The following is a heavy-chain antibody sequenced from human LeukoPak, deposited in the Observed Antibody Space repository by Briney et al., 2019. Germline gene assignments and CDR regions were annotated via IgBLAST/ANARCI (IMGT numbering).Heavy chain of an antibody. CDR1: GRTFSSYA. CDR2: IIPIFGTA. D-gene: IGHD3-10*01. Sequence: SVKVSFKSTGRTFSSYAISWVRQAPAQGLEWMGGIIPIFGTANYAQKFQGRVTITTDESTSTAYMELSSLRSEDTAVYYCARGVINYYYMDVWGKGTTVTVSS. V-gene: IGHV1-69*05. CDR3: ARGVINYYYMDV. J-gene: IGHJ6*03.